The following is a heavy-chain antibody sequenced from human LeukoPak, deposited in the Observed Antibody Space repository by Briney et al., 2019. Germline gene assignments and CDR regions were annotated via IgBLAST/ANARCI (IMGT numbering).Heavy chain of an antibody. J-gene: IGHJ4*02. V-gene: IGHV3-74*01. CDR2: IDNYGRTT. CDR1: GYSLSSYW. CDR3: ARDVGGAGSF. D-gene: IGHD3-10*01. Sequence: GGSLSLSCAASGYSLSSYWMHWVPQVPGKGLVWVSRIDNYGRTTDYADSVKGRFTISRDNVQNTLYLQMNSLNAEDTAVYYCARDVGGAGSFWGQGTLVTVSS.